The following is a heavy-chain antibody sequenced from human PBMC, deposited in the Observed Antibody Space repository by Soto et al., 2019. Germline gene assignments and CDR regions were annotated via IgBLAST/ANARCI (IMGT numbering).Heavy chain of an antibody. CDR2: IYYSGST. D-gene: IGHD6-13*01. J-gene: IGHJ4*02. CDR1: GGSISSYY. Sequence: PSETLSLTCTVSGGSISSYYWSWIRQPPGKGLEWIGYIYYSGSTNYNPSLKSRVTISVDTSKNQFSLKLSSVTAADTAVYYCARRGSSSSWSSYFDYWGQGTLLTVSS. CDR3: ARRGSSSSWSSYFDY. V-gene: IGHV4-59*08.